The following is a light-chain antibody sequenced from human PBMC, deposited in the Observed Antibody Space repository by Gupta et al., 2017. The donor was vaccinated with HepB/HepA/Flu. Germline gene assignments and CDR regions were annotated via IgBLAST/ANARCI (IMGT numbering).Light chain of an antibody. CDR3: QQGLSSPRT. V-gene: IGKV1-39*01. J-gene: IGKJ1*01. Sequence: IQMTQSPSSLSASVGDTITITCRASPSVGTYLTWYQQKLGQAPTLLLHGASSLQSGVPSRFRGSGSGTDFTLTITNLQADDSAGYFCQQGLSSPRTFGQGTKVE. CDR2: GAS. CDR1: PSVGTY.